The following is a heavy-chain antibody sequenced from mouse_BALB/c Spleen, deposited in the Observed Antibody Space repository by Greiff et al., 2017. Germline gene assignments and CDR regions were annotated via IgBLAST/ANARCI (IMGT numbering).Heavy chain of an antibody. D-gene: IGHD2-1*01. V-gene: IGHV2-9*02. CDR2: IWAGGST. CDR1: GFSLTSYG. J-gene: IGHJ4*01. Sequence: VMLVESGPGLVAPSQSLSITCTVSGFSLTSYGVHWVRQPPGKGLEWLGVIWAGGSTNYNSALMSRLSISKDNSKSQVFLKMNSLQTDDTARYYCAREDGKAYYAMDYWGQGTSVTVSS. CDR3: AREDGKAYYAMDY.